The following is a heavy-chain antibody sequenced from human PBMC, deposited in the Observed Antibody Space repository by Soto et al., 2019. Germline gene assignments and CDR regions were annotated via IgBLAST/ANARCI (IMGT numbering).Heavy chain of an antibody. CDR1: GFTFDDYA. V-gene: IGHV3-43*02. CDR3: AKDTVARGYYFDY. J-gene: IGHJ4*02. CDR2: ISGDGGST. D-gene: IGHD3-10*01. Sequence: GGSLRLSCAASGFTFDDYAMHWVRQAPGKGLEWVSLISGDGGSTYYADSVKGRFTISRDNSKNSLYLQMNSLRTEDPALYYCAKDTVARGYYFDYWGQGTLVTVSS.